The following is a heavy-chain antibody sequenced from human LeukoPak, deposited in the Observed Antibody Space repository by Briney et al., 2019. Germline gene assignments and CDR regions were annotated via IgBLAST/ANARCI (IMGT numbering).Heavy chain of an antibody. V-gene: IGHV3-7*03. CDR3: ARNNGMDV. CDR2: VNRDGSET. CDR1: GFALSSHW. J-gene: IGHJ6*02. Sequence: GGSLRLSCAASGFALSSHWMTWVRQVPGRGPEWVANVNRDGSETYYLDSVKGRLTISKDNAKNSLYLQMNSLRAEDTALYHCARNNGMDVWGQGTTVIVFS.